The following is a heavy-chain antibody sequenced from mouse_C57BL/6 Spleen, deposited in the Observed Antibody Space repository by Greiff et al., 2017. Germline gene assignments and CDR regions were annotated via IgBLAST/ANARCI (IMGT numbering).Heavy chain of an antibody. Sequence: QVHVKQSGAELVKPGASVKISCKASGYAFSSYWMNWVKQRPGKGLEWIGQIYPGDGDTNYNGKFKGKATLTADKSSSTAYMQLSSLTSEDSAVYFCARYYYGSSWNYAMDYWGQGTSVTVSS. CDR2: IYPGDGDT. CDR3: ARYYYGSSWNYAMDY. CDR1: GYAFSSYW. J-gene: IGHJ4*01. V-gene: IGHV1-80*01. D-gene: IGHD1-1*01.